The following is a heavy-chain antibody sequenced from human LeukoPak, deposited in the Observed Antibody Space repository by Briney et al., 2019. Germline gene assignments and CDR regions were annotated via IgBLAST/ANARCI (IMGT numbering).Heavy chain of an antibody. CDR1: GYTFTSFH. J-gene: IGHJ6*02. D-gene: IGHD5-18*01. CDR3: ARDSGTAQSYYYYGMDV. CDR2: MNPNSGNT. V-gene: IGHV1-8*01. Sequence: ASVKVSCKASGYTFTSFHINWVRQATGQGLEWMGWMNPNSGNTGCAQKFQGRVTMTRNTSIGTAYMELSSLRSEDTAVYYCARDSGTAQSYYYYGMDVWGQGTTVTVSS.